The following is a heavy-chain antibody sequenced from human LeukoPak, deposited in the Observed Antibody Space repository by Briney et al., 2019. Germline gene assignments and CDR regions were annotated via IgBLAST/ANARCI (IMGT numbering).Heavy chain of an antibody. J-gene: IGHJ4*02. CDR1: GFTFSNYR. D-gene: IGHD1-26*01. V-gene: IGHV3-74*01. CDR3: ARDPTSSTGSDFDY. Sequence: GGSLRLSCAASGFTFSNYRMQWVRQAPGKGLVWVSRINSDGSITTYADYVKGRFTIFRDNAKNTLYLQMNSLRVEDTAVYYCARDPTSSTGSDFDYWGQGTLVTVSS. CDR2: INSDGSIT.